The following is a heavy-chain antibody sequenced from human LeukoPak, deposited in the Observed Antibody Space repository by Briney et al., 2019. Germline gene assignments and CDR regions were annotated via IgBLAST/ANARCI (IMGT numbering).Heavy chain of an antibody. CDR1: GFTFSNYG. Sequence: PGGSLRPSCAASGFTFSNYGMHWVRQAPGKGLEWVAVIWYDGSNKYYADSVKGRFIISRDNSKNTLYLQMNSLRAEDTAVYYCARDISGYYYFDYWGQGTLVTVSS. V-gene: IGHV3-33*01. CDR2: IWYDGSNK. J-gene: IGHJ4*02. D-gene: IGHD3-22*01. CDR3: ARDISGYYYFDY.